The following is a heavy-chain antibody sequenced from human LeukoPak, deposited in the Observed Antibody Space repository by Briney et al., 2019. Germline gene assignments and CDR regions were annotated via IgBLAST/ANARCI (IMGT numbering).Heavy chain of an antibody. D-gene: IGHD2-21*01. CDR1: GASFNYYY. Sequence: SETLSLTCNVSGASFNYYYWSWIRQPAGKGLEWIGRVYLGGSTNYNPSLKSRVMMSLDKANNQFSLRLSSVTAADTAIYYCARDHCDDAACYPFDRWGQGILVTVSS. J-gene: IGHJ4*02. CDR3: ARDHCDDAACYPFDR. CDR2: VYLGGST. V-gene: IGHV4-4*07.